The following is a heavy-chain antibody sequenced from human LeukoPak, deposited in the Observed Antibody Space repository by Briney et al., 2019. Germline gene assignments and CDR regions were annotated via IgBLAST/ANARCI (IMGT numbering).Heavy chain of an antibody. CDR3: ARDQGAG. CDR2: ILYDGVNR. Sequence: GESLRLSCVASGFSFSSYGMHWVRQAPGKGLEWVAGILYDGVNRYYANSVKGRFTVSRDTSENTLYLQMNSLRAEDTAVYYCARDQGAGWGQGTLVTVSS. J-gene: IGHJ4*02. V-gene: IGHV3-33*05. D-gene: IGHD6-19*01. CDR1: GFSFSSYG.